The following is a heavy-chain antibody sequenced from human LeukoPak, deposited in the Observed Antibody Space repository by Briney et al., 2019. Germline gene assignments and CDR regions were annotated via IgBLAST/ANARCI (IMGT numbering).Heavy chain of an antibody. Sequence: SQTLSLTCTVSGGSISSGGYYWSWIRQPPEKGLEWIGYIYHSGSTYYNPSLKSRVTISADRSKNQFSLKLNSVTAADTAVYYCARNRDGYNSFDYWGQGTLVTVSS. CDR2: IYHSGST. CDR3: ARNRDGYNSFDY. V-gene: IGHV4-30-2*01. J-gene: IGHJ4*02. D-gene: IGHD5-24*01. CDR1: GGSISSGGYY.